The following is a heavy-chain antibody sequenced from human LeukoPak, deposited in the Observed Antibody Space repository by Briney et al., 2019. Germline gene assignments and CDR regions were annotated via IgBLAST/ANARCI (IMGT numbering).Heavy chain of an antibody. CDR3: ARASTYYYEGSGYPPGFDY. CDR1: GGSVNSGSYY. D-gene: IGHD3-22*01. V-gene: IGHV4-61*01. CDR2: IYYSGST. J-gene: IGHJ4*02. Sequence: PSETLSLTCTVSGGSVNSGSYYWNWIRQPPGKGLEWIGYIYYSGSTNYNPSLKSRVTISVDTSKNQFSLKLTSVTAADTAVYYCARASTYYYEGSGYPPGFDYWGQGTLVTVSS.